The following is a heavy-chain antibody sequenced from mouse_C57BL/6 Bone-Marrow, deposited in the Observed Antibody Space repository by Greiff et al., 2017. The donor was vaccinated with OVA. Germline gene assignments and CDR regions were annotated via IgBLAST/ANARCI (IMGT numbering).Heavy chain of an antibody. CDR2: ISYAGSN. CDR3: ARGEGLLRDYYAMDY. V-gene: IGHV3-6*01. D-gene: IGHD1-1*01. CDR1: GYSITSGYY. J-gene: IGHJ4*01. Sequence: EVKLVESGPGLVKPSQSLSLTCSVTGYSITSGYYWNWIRQFPGNKLEWMGYISYAGSNNYNPSLKNRISITRDTSQNQFFLQLNSVTTEATATSYCARGEGLLRDYYAMDYWGQGTSVTVSS.